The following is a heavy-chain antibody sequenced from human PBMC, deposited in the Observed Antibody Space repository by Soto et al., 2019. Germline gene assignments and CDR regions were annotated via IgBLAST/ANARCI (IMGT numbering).Heavy chain of an antibody. Sequence: PSETLSLTCTVSGGSVSSGSYYWSWIRQPPGKGLEWIGYIYYSGSTNYNPSLKSRVTISVDTSKNQFSLKLSSVTAADTAVYHCATTAAAGTPPPIKPGMDGWGQGTTVTVSS. V-gene: IGHV4-61*01. J-gene: IGHJ6*02. CDR2: IYYSGST. D-gene: IGHD6-13*01. CDR3: ATTAAAGTPPPIKPGMDG. CDR1: GGSVSSGSYY.